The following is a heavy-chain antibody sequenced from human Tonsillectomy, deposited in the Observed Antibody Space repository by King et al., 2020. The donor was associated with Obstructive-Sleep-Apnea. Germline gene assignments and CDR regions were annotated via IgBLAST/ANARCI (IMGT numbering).Heavy chain of an antibody. CDR1: GYSISSGYY. CDR2: LYQSGTS. Sequence: QLQESGPGLVKPSETLSLTCIVSGYSISSGYYWGWIRQSPGRGLEWLGSLYQSGTSYYNPSLKSRVSTSVDTSKNQFFLTMKSVTAADTAVYFCARGNPNISGSYYDSWGQGTLVTVSS. CDR3: ARGNPNISGSYYDS. V-gene: IGHV4-38-2*02. D-gene: IGHD3-10*01. J-gene: IGHJ5*01.